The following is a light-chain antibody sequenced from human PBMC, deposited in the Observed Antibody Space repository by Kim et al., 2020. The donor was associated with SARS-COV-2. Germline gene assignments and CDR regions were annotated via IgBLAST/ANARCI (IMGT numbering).Light chain of an antibody. Sequence: QSVLTQPPSMSAAPGQKVTISCSGSSSNIGNNYVSWYQHLPETVPKRLIYDNNKRPSGIPDRFSGSTSGTSATLGITVLQTGDEADYYCLTWDGSLSSVLFGGGTQLTVL. J-gene: IGLJ2*01. V-gene: IGLV1-51*01. CDR1: SSNIGNNY. CDR2: DNN. CDR3: LTWDGSLSSVL.